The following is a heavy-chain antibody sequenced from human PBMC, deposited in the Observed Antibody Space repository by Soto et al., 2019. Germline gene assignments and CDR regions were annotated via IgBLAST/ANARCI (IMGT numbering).Heavy chain of an antibody. Sequence: QVQLVQSGAEVKKPGSSVKVSCKASGGTFSSYAISWVRQAPGQGLEWMGGIIPIFGTANYAQKFQGRVTITADKSTSTAYMELSSLRSEDTAVYYCARDLKGGTVTWGYYYYYGMDVWGQGPTVTVSS. CDR3: ARDLKGGTVTWGYYYYYGMDV. D-gene: IGHD4-4*01. CDR2: IIPIFGTA. J-gene: IGHJ6*02. CDR1: GGTFSSYA. V-gene: IGHV1-69*06.